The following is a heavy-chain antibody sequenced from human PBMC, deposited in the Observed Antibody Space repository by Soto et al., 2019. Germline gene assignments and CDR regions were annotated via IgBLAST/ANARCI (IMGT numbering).Heavy chain of an antibody. Sequence: SETLSLTCTVSGGSISSYYWSWIRQPAGKGLEWIGRIYTSGSTNYNPSLKSRVTMSVDTSKNQFSLKLSSVTAADTAVYYCARGLGLDHVRSGWFDYWGPGTLLTVSS. J-gene: IGHJ4*02. V-gene: IGHV4-4*07. D-gene: IGHD6-19*01. CDR3: ARGLGLDHVRSGWFDY. CDR2: IYTSGST. CDR1: GGSISSYY.